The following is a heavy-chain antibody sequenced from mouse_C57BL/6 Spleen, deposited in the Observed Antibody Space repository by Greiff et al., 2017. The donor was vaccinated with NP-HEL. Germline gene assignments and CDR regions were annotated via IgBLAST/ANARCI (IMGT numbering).Heavy chain of an antibody. J-gene: IGHJ4*01. CDR3: AKARGVYYAMDY. V-gene: IGHV5-17*01. CDR1: GFTFSDYG. CDR2: ISSGSSTI. Sequence: EVKLMESGGGLVKPGGSLKLSCAASGFTFSDYGMHWVRQAPEKGLEWVAYISSGSSTIYYADTVKGRFTISRDNAKNTLFLQMTSLRSEDTAMYYCAKARGVYYAMDYWGQGTSVTVSS.